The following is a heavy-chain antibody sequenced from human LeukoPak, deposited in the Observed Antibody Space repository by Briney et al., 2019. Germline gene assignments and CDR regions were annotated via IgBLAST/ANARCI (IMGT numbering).Heavy chain of an antibody. D-gene: IGHD2-15*01. CDR3: ARDIVVVVAATWGAFDI. V-gene: IGHV3-30-3*01. J-gene: IGHJ3*02. CDR1: GFTFSSYA. Sequence: GGSLRLSCAASGFTFSSYAMHWVRQAPGKGLEWVAVISYDGSNKYYADSVKGRFTISRDNSKNTLYLQMNSLRAEDTAVYYCARDIVVVVAATWGAFDIWGQGTMVTVSS. CDR2: ISYDGSNK.